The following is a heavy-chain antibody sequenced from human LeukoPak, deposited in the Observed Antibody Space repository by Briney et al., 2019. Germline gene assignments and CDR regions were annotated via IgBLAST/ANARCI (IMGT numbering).Heavy chain of an antibody. Sequence: GGSLRLSCAASGFTFSSYGMSWVRQAPGKGLEWVSYISSSGSTIYYADSVKGRFTISRDNDKNSLYLQMNSLRAEDTAVYYWAELGITMIGGVWGKGTTVTISS. J-gene: IGHJ6*04. V-gene: IGHV3-48*04. CDR3: AELGITMIGGV. CDR1: GFTFSSYG. CDR2: ISSSGSTI. D-gene: IGHD3-10*02.